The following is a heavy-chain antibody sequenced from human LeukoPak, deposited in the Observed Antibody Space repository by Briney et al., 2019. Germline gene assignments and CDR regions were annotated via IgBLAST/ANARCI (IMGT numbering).Heavy chain of an antibody. Sequence: GGSLRLSCAASGFTFSSYSMNWVRQAPGKGLEWVSSISSSSSYIYYADSVKGRFTISRDNAKNSLYLQMNSLRAEDTAVYYCARDHSGGSSWYGKNWFDPWGQGTLVTVSS. D-gene: IGHD6-13*01. CDR2: ISSSSSYI. CDR1: GFTFSSYS. CDR3: ARDHSGGSSWYGKNWFDP. V-gene: IGHV3-21*01. J-gene: IGHJ5*02.